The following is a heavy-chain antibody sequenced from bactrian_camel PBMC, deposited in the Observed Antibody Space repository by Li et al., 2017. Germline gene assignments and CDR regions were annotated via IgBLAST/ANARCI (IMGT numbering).Heavy chain of an antibody. Sequence: HVQLVESGGGSVQAGGSLRLSCAASGYTDSSNCMGWFRQAPGKEREGVAGIDSAGRANYADSVKGRFTISKDNERNTLALHMNSLKPEDSAMYYCASAAYHSNWARLEKRYYSYWGQGTQVTVS. J-gene: IGHJ4*01. CDR3: ASAAYHSNWARLEKRYYSY. CDR1: GYTDSSNC. CDR2: IDSAGRA. V-gene: IGHV3S53*01. D-gene: IGHD6*01.